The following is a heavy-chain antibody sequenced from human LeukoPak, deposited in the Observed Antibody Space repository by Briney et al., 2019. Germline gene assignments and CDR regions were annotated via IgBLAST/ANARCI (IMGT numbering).Heavy chain of an antibody. CDR2: INHSGST. D-gene: IGHD6-13*01. V-gene: IGHV4-34*01. CDR3: ARRIAAAGTNPRFDP. CDR1: GGSFSGYY. J-gene: IGHJ5*02. Sequence: PSETLSLTCAVYGGSFSGYYWSWIRQPPGKGLEWIGEINHSGSTNYNPSLKSRVTISVDTSENQFSLKLSSVTAADTAVYYCARRIAAAGTNPRFDPWGQGTLVTVSS.